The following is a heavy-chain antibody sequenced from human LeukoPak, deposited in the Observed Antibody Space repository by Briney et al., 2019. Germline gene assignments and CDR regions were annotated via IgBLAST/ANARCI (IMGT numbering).Heavy chain of an antibody. J-gene: IGHJ3*02. CDR3: ASEDYSGNLNAFEI. CDR1: GFTFSSYA. CDR2: ISYDGSNK. V-gene: IGHV3-30-3*01. Sequence: GRSLRLSCAASGFTFSSYAMNRVRQAPGKGLEWVAVISYDGSNKYYADSVKGRFTISRDNSKNTLYLQMNSLSTEDTAVYYCASEDYSGNLNAFEIWGQGTMVVVSS. D-gene: IGHD4-23*01.